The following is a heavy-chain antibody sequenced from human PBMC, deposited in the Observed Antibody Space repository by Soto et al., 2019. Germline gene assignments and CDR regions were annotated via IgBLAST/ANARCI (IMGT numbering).Heavy chain of an antibody. Sequence: QVQLVESGGGVVQPGTSLRLSCAGSGFPFSAFGMHWVRQAPGKGLEWIAVIWFDGSNPSYADSVKGRFTISRDNSKNTLYLQMNSLRGEDTAVYFCARDYLAEQWLGSWGQGTLVTVSS. D-gene: IGHD6-19*01. CDR1: GFPFSAFG. V-gene: IGHV3-33*01. J-gene: IGHJ4*02. CDR3: ARDYLAEQWLGS. CDR2: IWFDGSNP.